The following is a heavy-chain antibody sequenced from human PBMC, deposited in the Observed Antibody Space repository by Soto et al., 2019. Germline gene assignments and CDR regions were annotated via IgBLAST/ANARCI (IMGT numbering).Heavy chain of an antibody. J-gene: IGHJ5*02. CDR3: ARNKLGSSWYIGENWFDP. CDR2: IYYSGST. D-gene: IGHD6-13*01. V-gene: IGHV4-39*01. CDR1: GGSISSSSYY. Sequence: ASETLSLTCTVSGGSISSSSYYWGWIRQPPGKGLEWIGSIYYSGSTYYNPSLKSRVTISVDTSKNQFSLKLSSVTAADTAVYYCARNKLGSSWYIGENWFDPWGQGTLVTVSS.